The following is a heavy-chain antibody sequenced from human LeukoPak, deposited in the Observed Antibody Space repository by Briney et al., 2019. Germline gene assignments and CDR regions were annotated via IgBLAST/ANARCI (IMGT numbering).Heavy chain of an antibody. V-gene: IGHV3-30*03. J-gene: IGHJ4*02. Sequence: GRSLRLSCAASGFTFSSYNFLWLRQAPGKGLEWLTVISYDGSYTSYGASVKGRFTVSRDNSQNTLYLQMNGLRAEDTVLYYCARDHSAMPSYWGQGTLVTVSS. D-gene: IGHD2-2*01. CDR3: ARDHSAMPSY. CDR1: GFTFSSYN. CDR2: ISYDGSYT.